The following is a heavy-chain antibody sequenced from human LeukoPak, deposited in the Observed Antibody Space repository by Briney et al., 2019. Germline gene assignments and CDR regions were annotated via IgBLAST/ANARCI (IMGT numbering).Heavy chain of an antibody. Sequence: SETLSLTCNVSGGSITSYYWSWIRQPPGTELEWIGYIFYSGSTIYNPSLKSQVTMSVDTSKNQFSLKLSSVTAADTAVYYCAKDRRWFGFDIWGQGTMVTVSS. J-gene: IGHJ3*02. D-gene: IGHD3-10*01. CDR2: IFYSGST. CDR3: AKDRRWFGFDI. V-gene: IGHV4-59*01. CDR1: GGSITSYY.